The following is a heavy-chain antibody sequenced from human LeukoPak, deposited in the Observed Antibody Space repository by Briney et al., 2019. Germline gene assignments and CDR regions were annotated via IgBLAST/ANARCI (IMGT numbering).Heavy chain of an antibody. Sequence: PGGSLRPSCAASGFTFSDYYMIWIRQAPGKGLEWVSYISGSSSYTGYADSVKGRFTISRDNAKNSLFLQMNSLRAEDTAVYYCASRRSGYHVDYWGQGTQVTVSS. CDR1: GFTFSDYY. CDR3: ASRRSGYHVDY. J-gene: IGHJ4*02. CDR2: ISGSSSYT. V-gene: IGHV3-11*03. D-gene: IGHD3-22*01.